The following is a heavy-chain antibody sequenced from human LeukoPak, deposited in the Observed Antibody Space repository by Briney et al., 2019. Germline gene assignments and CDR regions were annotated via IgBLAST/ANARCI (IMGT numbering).Heavy chain of an antibody. V-gene: IGHV3-9*01. D-gene: IGHD6-19*01. CDR3: AKDYTSGWYGYFFDY. J-gene: IGHJ4*02. Sequence: GGSLRLSCAASGFTFDDYAMQWVRQAPGKGLEWVSGISWNSGSIGYADSVKGRFTISRDNAKNSLYLQMNSLRTEDTALYLCAKDYTSGWYGYFFDYWGQGTLVTVSS. CDR2: ISWNSGSI. CDR1: GFTFDDYA.